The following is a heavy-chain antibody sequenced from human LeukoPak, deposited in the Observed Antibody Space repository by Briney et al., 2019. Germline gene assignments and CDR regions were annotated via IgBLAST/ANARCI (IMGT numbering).Heavy chain of an antibody. CDR3: ARDPDYGDYGDY. CDR1: GHTFTSYG. Sequence: ASVKVSCKASGHTFTSYGISWVRQAPGQGLEWMGWISAYNGNTNYAQKLQGRVTMTTDTSTSTAYMELRSLRSDDTAVYYCARDPDYGDYGDYWGQGTLVTVSS. D-gene: IGHD4-17*01. V-gene: IGHV1-18*01. J-gene: IGHJ4*02. CDR2: ISAYNGNT.